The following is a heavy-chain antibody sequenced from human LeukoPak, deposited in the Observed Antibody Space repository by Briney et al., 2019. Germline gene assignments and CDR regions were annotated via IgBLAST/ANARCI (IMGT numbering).Heavy chain of an antibody. CDR3: AKDGRGYYGSGRGFYYYYMDV. Sequence: GSLRLSCAASGFTFSSYAMSWVRQAPGKGLEWVSAISGSGGSTYYADSVKGRFTISRDNSKNTLYLQMNSLRAEDTAVYYCAKDGRGYYGSGRGFYYYYMDVWGKGTTVTVSS. CDR2: ISGSGGST. CDR1: GFTFSSYA. V-gene: IGHV3-23*01. D-gene: IGHD3-10*01. J-gene: IGHJ6*03.